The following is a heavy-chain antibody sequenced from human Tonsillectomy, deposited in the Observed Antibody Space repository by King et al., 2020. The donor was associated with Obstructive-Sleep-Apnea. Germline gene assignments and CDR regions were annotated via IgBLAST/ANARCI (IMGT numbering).Heavy chain of an antibody. CDR2: IYHSGST. V-gene: IGHV4-4*02. Sequence: QLQESGPGLVKPSGTLSLICAVSGGSISSNNWWSWVRQPPGKGLEWIGEIYHSGSTNYNPSLKSRVTISVDKSKNQFSLKVNSVTAADTAVYYCASSPGYSSSLGYWGQGTLVTVSS. CDR3: ASSPGYSSSLGY. CDR1: GGSISSNNW. J-gene: IGHJ4*02. D-gene: IGHD6-13*01.